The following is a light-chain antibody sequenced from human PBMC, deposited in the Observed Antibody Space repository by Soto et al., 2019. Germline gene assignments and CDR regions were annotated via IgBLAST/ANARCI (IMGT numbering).Light chain of an antibody. V-gene: IGKV1-33*01. CDR1: EDSSKY. J-gene: IGKJ3*01. Sequence: DIQMTQSPSSLSASVGDRVTISCQASEDSSKYLNWYQQRPGEAPKLLISDASNLETGVPSRFSGSGSGRDFTLTISSLRPEDFATYYCLQYDTLPFTFGPGTKVDIK. CDR2: DAS. CDR3: LQYDTLPFT.